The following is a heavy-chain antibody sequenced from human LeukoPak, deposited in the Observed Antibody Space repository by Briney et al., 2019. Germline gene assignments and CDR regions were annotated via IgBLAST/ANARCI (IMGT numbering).Heavy chain of an antibody. D-gene: IGHD3-16*02. J-gene: IGHJ4*02. CDR1: GFTFSSYE. CDR2: ISSSGSTI. CDR3: AKVPQLSSNFYFDS. Sequence: GGSLRLSCAASGFTFSSYEMNWVRQAPGKGLEWVSYISSSGSTIYYADSVKGRFTISRDNAKNTLYLQMNSLRAEDTAVHYCAKVPQLSSNFYFDSWGQGSLVTVSS. V-gene: IGHV3-48*03.